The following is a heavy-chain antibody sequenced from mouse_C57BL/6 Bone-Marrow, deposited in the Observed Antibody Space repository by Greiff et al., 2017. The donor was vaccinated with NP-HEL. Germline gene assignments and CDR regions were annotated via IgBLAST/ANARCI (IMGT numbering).Heavy chain of an antibody. CDR1: GYAFTNYL. Sequence: QVQLQQSGAELVRPGTSVKVSCKASGYAFTNYLIEWVKQRPGQGLEWIGVINPGSGGTNYNEKFKGKATLTADKSSSTAYMQLSSLTSEDSAVYFCARWGTTVVGYWYFDVWGTGTTVTVSS. D-gene: IGHD1-1*01. CDR2: INPGSGGT. V-gene: IGHV1-54*01. CDR3: ARWGTTVVGYWYFDV. J-gene: IGHJ1*03.